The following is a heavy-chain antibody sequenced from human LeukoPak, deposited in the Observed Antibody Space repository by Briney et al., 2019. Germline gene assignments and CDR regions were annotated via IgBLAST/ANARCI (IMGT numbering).Heavy chain of an antibody. J-gene: IGHJ4*02. CDR1: GFTFSTSW. CDR3: AHTVWSGNYFDY. Sequence: PGGSLRLSCAASGFTFSTSWMHWVRQVPGKGLVWVSRINSDGRSTDYADSVKGRFTISRDHTKNTLYLQMNSLRVEDTAVYYCAHTVWSGNYFDYWGQGTLVTVSS. V-gene: IGHV3-74*01. CDR2: INSDGRST. D-gene: IGHD3-3*01.